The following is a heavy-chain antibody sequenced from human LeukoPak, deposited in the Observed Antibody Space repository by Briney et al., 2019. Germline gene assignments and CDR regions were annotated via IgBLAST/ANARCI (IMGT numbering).Heavy chain of an antibody. CDR3: ASRAGSSWYRRDYFDY. D-gene: IGHD6-13*01. CDR2: IYYSGST. J-gene: IGHJ4*02. Sequence: SETLSLTCTVSGGSISSSSYYWGWIRQPPGKGLEWIGSIYYSGSTYYNPSLKSRVTISVDTSKNQFSLKLSSVTAADTAVYYCASRAGSSWYRRDYFDYWGQGTLVTVSS. V-gene: IGHV4-39*01. CDR1: GGSISSSSYY.